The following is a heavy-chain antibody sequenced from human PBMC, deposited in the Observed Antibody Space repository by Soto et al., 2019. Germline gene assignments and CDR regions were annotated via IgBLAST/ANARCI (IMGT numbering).Heavy chain of an antibody. CDR1: GGTFSSYT. J-gene: IGHJ4*02. Sequence: QVQLVQSGAEVKKPGSSVKVSCQASGGTFSSYTISWVRQAPGQGLEWMGRIIPILGIANYAQKFQGRVTITADKSTSTDYMELSSLRSEDTAVDYCASGFGGPPADYWGQGTLVTVSS. D-gene: IGHD3-10*01. CDR3: ASGFGGPPADY. CDR2: IIPILGIA. V-gene: IGHV1-69*02.